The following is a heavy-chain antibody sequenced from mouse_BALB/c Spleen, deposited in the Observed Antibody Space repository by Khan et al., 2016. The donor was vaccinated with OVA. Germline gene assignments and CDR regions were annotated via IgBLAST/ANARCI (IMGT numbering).Heavy chain of an antibody. CDR1: GFTFSNYG. CDR2: INSNGGST. J-gene: IGHJ2*01. CDR3: SRDGYYETYFDY. V-gene: IGHV5-6-3*01. D-gene: IGHD2-3*01. Sequence: EVELVESGGGLVQPGGSLKLSCAASGFTFSNYGMSWVRQTPDKRLELVATINSNGGSTYYPDSVKGRFTISRDSGQNTLFLQMSSLRSEDTGIYYCSRDGYYETYFDYWGQGTTLTVSS.